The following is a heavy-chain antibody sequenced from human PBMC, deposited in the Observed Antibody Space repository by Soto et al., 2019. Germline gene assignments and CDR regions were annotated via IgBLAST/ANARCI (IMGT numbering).Heavy chain of an antibody. V-gene: IGHV3-74*01. CDR1: GFTFSSYW. J-gene: IGHJ5*02. Sequence: LRLSCAASGFTFSSYWMHWVRQAPGKGLVWVSRINSDGSSTSYADSVKGRFTISRDNAKNTLYLQMNSLRAEDTAVYYCARGGSIQLWLFRGGWFDPWGQGTLVTVS. D-gene: IGHD5-18*01. CDR2: INSDGSST. CDR3: ARGGSIQLWLFRGGWFDP.